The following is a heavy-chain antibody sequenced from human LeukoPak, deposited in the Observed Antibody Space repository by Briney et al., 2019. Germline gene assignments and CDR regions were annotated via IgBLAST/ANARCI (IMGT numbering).Heavy chain of an antibody. V-gene: IGHV1-2*02. J-gene: IGHJ4*02. Sequence: AASVKVSCKASGYTFTGYYMHWVRQAPGQGLEWMGWINPNSGGTNYAQKFQGRVTMTRDTSISTAYMELSRLRSDDTAVYYCVRFGIASAGTFDYWGQGTLVTVSS. CDR2: INPNSGGT. CDR1: GYTFTGYY. D-gene: IGHD6-13*01. CDR3: VRFGIASAGTFDY.